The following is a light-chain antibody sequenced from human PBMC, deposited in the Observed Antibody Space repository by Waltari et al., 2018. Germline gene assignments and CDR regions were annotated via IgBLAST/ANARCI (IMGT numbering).Light chain of an antibody. CDR2: EVN. Sequence: QSALTQPPSASGSPGQSVPIPCPGTSSDVGIYDWVSCYQQHPGKAPKLIVFEVNKWPSGVRPRFSGSKSGNTASLTISGLQPEDEADYYCSSYAGDDNFVVFGGGTKLTVL. V-gene: IGLV2-8*01. CDR1: SSDVGIYDW. J-gene: IGLJ2*01. CDR3: SSYAGDDNFVV.